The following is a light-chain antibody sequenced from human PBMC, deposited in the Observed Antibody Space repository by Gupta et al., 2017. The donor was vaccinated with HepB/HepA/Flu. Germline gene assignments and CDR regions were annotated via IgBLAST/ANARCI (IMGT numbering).Light chain of an antibody. CDR2: GAS. J-gene: IGKJ4*01. CDR3: QQYNNWPPLT. Sequence: EIVITQTPSTLSVSLSERATLSCRASQSVSINLAWYQQKPGQTPRLLIYGASARATGIPGRVSGSGSGTEFTLTISSLQSEDFAVYYCQQYNNWPPLTFGGGTKVDIK. V-gene: IGKV3-15*01. CDR1: QSVSIN.